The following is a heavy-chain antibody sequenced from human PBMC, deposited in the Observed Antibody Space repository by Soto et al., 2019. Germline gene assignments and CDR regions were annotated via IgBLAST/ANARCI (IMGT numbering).Heavy chain of an antibody. D-gene: IGHD6-13*01. V-gene: IGHV3-48*03. CDR1: GFTFSSYE. CDR2: ISSSGSTI. CDR3: ARDSATYLLPDSTIAAAGMRPYYYYGMDV. Sequence: EVQLVESGGGLVQPGGSLRLSCAASGFTFSSYEMNWVRQAPGKGLEWVSYISSSGSTIYYADSVKGRFTISRDNAKTSLYLQMNSLRAEDTAVYYCARDSATYLLPDSTIAAAGMRPYYYYGMDVWGQGTTVTVSS. J-gene: IGHJ6*02.